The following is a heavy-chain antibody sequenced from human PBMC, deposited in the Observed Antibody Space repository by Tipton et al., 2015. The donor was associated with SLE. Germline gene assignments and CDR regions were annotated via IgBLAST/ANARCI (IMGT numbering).Heavy chain of an antibody. J-gene: IGHJ4*02. D-gene: IGHD2-15*01. Sequence: SLRLSCAASGFTFDEHTMHWVRQAPGKGLEWVSLITWDGGSAYYADSVKGRFTISRDNSKNTLYLQMNSLRVEDTAVYYCAKMRVVSSTFDYWGQGTLVSVSS. CDR3: AKMRVVSSTFDY. CDR1: GFTFDEHT. CDR2: ITWDGGSA. V-gene: IGHV3-43*01.